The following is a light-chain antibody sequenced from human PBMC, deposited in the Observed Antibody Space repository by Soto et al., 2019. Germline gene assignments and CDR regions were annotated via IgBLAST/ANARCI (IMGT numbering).Light chain of an antibody. Sequence: DIQMTPSPSILSASVGDRVTITCRASQSISSWLAWYQQKPGKAPNLLIHKASHLESGVPSRFSGSGSGTEFTLTISSLQPGDFATYYCQHYNTYPWTFGQGTKVEIK. CDR2: KAS. CDR1: QSISSW. J-gene: IGKJ1*01. CDR3: QHYNTYPWT. V-gene: IGKV1-5*03.